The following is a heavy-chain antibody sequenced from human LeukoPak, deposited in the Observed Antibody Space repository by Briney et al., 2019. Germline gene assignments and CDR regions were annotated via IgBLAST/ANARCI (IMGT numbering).Heavy chain of an antibody. Sequence: SETLSLTCTVSGGSISSYYWSWIRQPAGKGLEWIGRIYTSGSTNYNPSLKSQVTMSVDTSKNQFSLKLSSVTAADTAVYYCAREVEDDFWSGYPHDAFDIWGQGTMVTVSS. CDR1: GGSISSYY. CDR3: AREVEDDFWSGYPHDAFDI. CDR2: IYTSGST. V-gene: IGHV4-4*07. D-gene: IGHD3-3*01. J-gene: IGHJ3*02.